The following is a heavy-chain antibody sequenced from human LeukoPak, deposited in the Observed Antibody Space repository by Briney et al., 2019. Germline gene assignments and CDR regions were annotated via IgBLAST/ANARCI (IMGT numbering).Heavy chain of an antibody. J-gene: IGHJ4*02. CDR1: GFTFSSYW. V-gene: IGHV3-74*01. CDR2: INTDGGST. CDR3: ARITCSSASCYPPVY. D-gene: IGHD2-2*01. Sequence: GGSLRLSCAASGFTFSSYWMHWVCQAPGKGLVWVSRINTDGGSTTYADSVKGRFTISRDNAKNTLYLQMNSLRAEDTAVYYCARITCSSASCYPPVYWGREPWSPSPQ.